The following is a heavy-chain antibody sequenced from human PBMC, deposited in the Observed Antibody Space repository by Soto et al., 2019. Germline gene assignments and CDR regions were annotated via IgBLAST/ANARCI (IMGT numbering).Heavy chain of an antibody. Sequence: GGSLRLSCAASGFTFDDYAMHWVRQAPGKGLEWVSGISWNSGSIGYADSVKGRFTISRDNAKNSLYLQMNSLRAEDTALYYCAKGPFGSGGSYHNWFDPWGQGTLVTVS. CDR2: ISWNSGSI. CDR3: AKGPFGSGGSYHNWFDP. J-gene: IGHJ5*02. D-gene: IGHD2-15*01. CDR1: GFTFDDYA. V-gene: IGHV3-9*01.